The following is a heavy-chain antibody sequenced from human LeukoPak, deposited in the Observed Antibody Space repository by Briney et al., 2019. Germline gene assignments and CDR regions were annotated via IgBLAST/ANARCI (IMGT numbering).Heavy chain of an antibody. V-gene: IGHV6-1*01. CDR2: TYYRSKWFN. D-gene: IGHD1-1*01. CDR1: GDSVSSNSAA. CDR3: ARGSRYSFDY. Sequence: SQTLSLTCAISGDSVSSNSAAWHWISQSPSRGLEWLGRTYYRSKWFNDYAVSVKSRITINPDTSKNQFSLQLNSVTPEDTAVYYCARGSRYSFDYWGQGTLVTVSS. J-gene: IGHJ4*02.